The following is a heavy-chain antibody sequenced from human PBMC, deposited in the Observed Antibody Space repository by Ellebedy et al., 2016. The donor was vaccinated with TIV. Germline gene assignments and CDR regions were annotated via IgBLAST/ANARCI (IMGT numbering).Heavy chain of an antibody. V-gene: IGHV3-23*01. CDR1: GFTFSTYA. CDR2: ISASGCST. D-gene: IGHD3-3*01. CDR3: AKDWYDDFWSGGY. J-gene: IGHJ4*02. Sequence: GESLKISCAASGFTFSTYAMSWVRQAPGKGLEWVSAISASGCSTYYADSVKGRFTISRDNSKNTLYLQMNSLRVEDTAVYYCAKDWYDDFWSGGYWGQGTLVTVSS.